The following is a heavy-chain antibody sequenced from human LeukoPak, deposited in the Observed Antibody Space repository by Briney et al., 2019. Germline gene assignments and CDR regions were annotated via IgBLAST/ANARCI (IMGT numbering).Heavy chain of an antibody. CDR3: ARDPGQALNEYYYSSYMDV. CDR1: GGTFSSYA. D-gene: IGHD3-3*02. Sequence: GASVKVSCKASGGTFSSYAISWVRQAPGQGLEWMGGIIPIFGTANYAQKFQGRVTITADESTSTAYMELSSLRSEDTAVYYCARDPGQALNEYYYSSYMDVWGKGTTVTVSS. J-gene: IGHJ6*03. V-gene: IGHV1-69*13. CDR2: IIPIFGTA.